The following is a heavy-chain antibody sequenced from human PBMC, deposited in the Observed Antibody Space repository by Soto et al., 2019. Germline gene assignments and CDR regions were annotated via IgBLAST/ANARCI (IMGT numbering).Heavy chain of an antibody. CDR1: GYTFTSYY. D-gene: IGHD5-12*01. J-gene: IGHJ4*02. CDR3: ARGGDGYNFYVLLLY. Sequence: ASVKVSCKASGYTFTSYYIHWVRQAPGQGLEWMGIINPSGGSTSYAQKFQGRVTMTRDTSTSTVYMELSSLRSEDTAVYYCARGGDGYNFYVLLLYWGQGTLVTVSS. V-gene: IGHV1-46*01. CDR2: INPSGGST.